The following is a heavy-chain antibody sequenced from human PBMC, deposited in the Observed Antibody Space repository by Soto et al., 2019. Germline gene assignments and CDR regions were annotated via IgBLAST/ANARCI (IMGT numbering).Heavy chain of an antibody. CDR1: GFSLSNAGLG. J-gene: IGHJ5*02. CDR2: IFSNDEK. CDR3: ASTYSTSWYWFAP. Sequence: QVTVKESGPVLVKPTETLTLTCTVSGFSLSNAGLGVSWIRQPPGKALEWLAHIFSNDEKSSSTSLKSRLTISKDTSKSQVVLTMTNMDPVDTATYYCASTYSTSWYWFAPWGQGTLVTVSS. D-gene: IGHD6-13*01. V-gene: IGHV2-26*04.